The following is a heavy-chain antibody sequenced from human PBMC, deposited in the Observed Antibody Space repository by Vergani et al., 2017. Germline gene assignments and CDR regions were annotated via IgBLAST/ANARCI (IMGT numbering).Heavy chain of an antibody. D-gene: IGHD3-16*02. J-gene: IGHJ4*02. Sequence: VQLQQWGAGLLKPSETLSLTCAVFGGSFCGYSWRWIRQPPGKGLAWIGEINHSGGTNYNPSLNSRVTIAVDTSTNQLSLKLSSVTAADTAVYYFASVRSYRYNYWGQGTLVTVSS. CDR2: INHSGGT. CDR1: GGSFCGYS. CDR3: ASVRSYRYNY. V-gene: IGHV4-34*01.